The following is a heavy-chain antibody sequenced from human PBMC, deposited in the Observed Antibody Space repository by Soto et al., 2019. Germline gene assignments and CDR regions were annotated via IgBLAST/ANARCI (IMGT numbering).Heavy chain of an antibody. Sequence: GESEKISCKGSGYNCAGYWSAWVRQMPGKGLELMGIIYPSDSDTRYRPSFQGQVTISADKSISSAYLQWSSLRASDTAMYYCARGGVSTRTFDYWGQGTPVTVSS. CDR2: IYPSDSDT. CDR3: ARGGVSTRTFDY. D-gene: IGHD3-3*01. CDR1: GYNCAGYW. V-gene: IGHV5-51*01. J-gene: IGHJ4*02.